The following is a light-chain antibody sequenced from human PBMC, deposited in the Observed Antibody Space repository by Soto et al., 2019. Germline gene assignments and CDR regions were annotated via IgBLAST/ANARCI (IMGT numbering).Light chain of an antibody. J-gene: IGKJ4*01. CDR1: QDISSF. CDR3: QQTESYPST. V-gene: IGKV1-9*01. Sequence: IHLTQSPSSLSASVGDRGTITFRASQDISSFLAWYQQKPGKAPKLLIFAASTLQSGVPSRFSGSGSGTDFTLTISSLQPEDFATYYCQQTESYPSTFGGGTKVDIK. CDR2: AAS.